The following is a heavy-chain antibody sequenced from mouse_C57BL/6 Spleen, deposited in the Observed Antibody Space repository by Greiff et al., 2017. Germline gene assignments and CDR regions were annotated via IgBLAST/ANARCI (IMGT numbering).Heavy chain of an antibody. D-gene: IGHD2-2*01. Sequence: QVQLKQSGPGLVQPSQRLSITCTVSGFSLTSYGVHWVRQSPGKGLEWLGVIWSGGSTDYNAAIISRLSISKDNSKSQVFFKMNSLQAYDTAIYYCASYGYDDAMDYWGQGTSVTVSS. J-gene: IGHJ4*01. V-gene: IGHV2-2*01. CDR2: IWSGGST. CDR3: ASYGYDDAMDY. CDR1: GFSLTSYG.